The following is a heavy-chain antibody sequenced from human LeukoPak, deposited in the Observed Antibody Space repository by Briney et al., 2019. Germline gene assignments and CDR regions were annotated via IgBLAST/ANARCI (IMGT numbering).Heavy chain of an antibody. CDR3: AREAPYNWNYFYFDY. CDR2: IYYSGST. Sequence: SETLSLTCTVSGGSIRSGSYYWGWIRQPPGKGLEWIGSIYYSGSTYYNPSLKSRVTISVDTSKNQFSLKLSSVTAADTAVYYCAREAPYNWNYFYFDYWGQGTLVTVSS. CDR1: GGSIRSGSYY. V-gene: IGHV4-39*07. D-gene: IGHD1-7*01. J-gene: IGHJ4*02.